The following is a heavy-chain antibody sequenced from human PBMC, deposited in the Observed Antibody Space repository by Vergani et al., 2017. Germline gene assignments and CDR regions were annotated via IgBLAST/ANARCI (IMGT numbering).Heavy chain of an antibody. J-gene: IGHJ6*02. CDR3: ARCWCGSDCPRDDYGMDV. Sequence: QVQLVQSGAEVKKPGSSVKVSCKASGGTFSSYAISWVRQAPGQGLEWMGGIIPIFGTANYAQKFQGRVTITADESKSTAYMELSSLRSEDTAVYYCARCWCGSDCPRDDYGMDVWGQGTTVTVSS. V-gene: IGHV1-69*01. D-gene: IGHD2-21*02. CDR1: GGTFSSYA. CDR2: IIPIFGTA.